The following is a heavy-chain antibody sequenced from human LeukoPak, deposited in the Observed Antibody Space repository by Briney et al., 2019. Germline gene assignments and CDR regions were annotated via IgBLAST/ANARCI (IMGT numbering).Heavy chain of an antibody. CDR2: IIPIFGTA. CDR3: ARDYKCSGGSCFVGWSDP. D-gene: IGHD2-15*01. Sequence: GASVKVSCKASGGTFSSYAISWVRQAPGQGLEWMGGIIPIFGTANYAQKFQGRVTITADESTSTAYMELGSLRSEDTAVYYCARDYKCSGGSCFVGWSDPWGQGTLVTVSS. CDR1: GGTFSSYA. J-gene: IGHJ5*02. V-gene: IGHV1-69*13.